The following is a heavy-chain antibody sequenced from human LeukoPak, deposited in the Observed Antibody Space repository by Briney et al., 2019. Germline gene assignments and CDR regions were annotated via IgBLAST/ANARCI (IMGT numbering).Heavy chain of an antibody. Sequence: GGSLRLSCAASGFTFSTYVMSWVRQAPGKGLEWVSAISGSGGSTYYADSVKGRFTISRDNAKNSLYLQMNSLRDEDTAVYYCATTRGQLWQWPNFFDYWGQGTLVTVSS. D-gene: IGHD6-19*01. V-gene: IGHV3-23*01. CDR3: ATTRGQLWQWPNFFDY. CDR1: GFTFSTYV. J-gene: IGHJ4*02. CDR2: ISGSGGST.